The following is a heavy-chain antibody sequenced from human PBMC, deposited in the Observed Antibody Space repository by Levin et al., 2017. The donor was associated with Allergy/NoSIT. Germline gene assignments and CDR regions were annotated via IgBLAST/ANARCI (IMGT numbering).Heavy chain of an antibody. D-gene: IGHD3-3*01. Sequence: GGSLRLSCAASGFTFSSYAMSWVRQAPGRGLEWVSAISGSGGSTYYADSVKGRFTISRDNSKNTLYLQMNSLRAEDTAVYYCAKDRMHSEMEYYFDYWGQGTLVTVSS. V-gene: IGHV3-23*01. CDR3: AKDRMHSEMEYYFDY. J-gene: IGHJ4*02. CDR2: ISGSGGST. CDR1: GFTFSSYA.